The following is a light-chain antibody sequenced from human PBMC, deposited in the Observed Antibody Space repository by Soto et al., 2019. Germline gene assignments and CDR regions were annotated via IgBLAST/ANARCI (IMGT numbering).Light chain of an antibody. CDR1: SSNIGSNT. J-gene: IGLJ2*01. V-gene: IGLV1-44*01. CDR3: AAWDDSLNGRGV. CDR2: SNN. Sequence: QSVLTQPPSASGTPGQRVTISCSGSSSNIGSNTVNWYQQLPGTAPKLLIYSNNQRPSGVPGRFSGSKSGTSASLAISGVQAEDEADYYWAAWDDSLNGRGVFGGGTKLTVL.